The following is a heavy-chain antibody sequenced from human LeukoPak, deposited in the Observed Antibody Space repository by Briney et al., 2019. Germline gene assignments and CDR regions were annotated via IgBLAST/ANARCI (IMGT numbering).Heavy chain of an antibody. V-gene: IGHV4-34*01. Sequence: SETLSLTCAVYGGSFSGYYWSWIRQPPGKGLEWIGEINHSGSTNYNPSLKSRVTISVDTSKNQFSLKLSPVTAADTAVYYCARPVSAYYGSGSYFYWGQGTLVTVPS. CDR2: INHSGST. D-gene: IGHD3-10*01. CDR1: GGSFSGYY. J-gene: IGHJ4*02. CDR3: ARPVSAYYGSGSYFY.